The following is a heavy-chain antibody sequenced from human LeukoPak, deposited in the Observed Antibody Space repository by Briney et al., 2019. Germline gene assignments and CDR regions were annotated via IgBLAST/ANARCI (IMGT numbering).Heavy chain of an antibody. CDR2: ISHDGSKK. Sequence: GKSLRLSCAAAKSSLSAWAMHWVRQAPDKGLEWVAVISHDGSKKYYEESVKGRFTISRDNSNNTLFLQMNSLRTEDTAVYYCAGGSQYVDDAFDIWGQGTMVTVSS. V-gene: IGHV3-30*04. CDR1: KSSLSAWA. CDR3: AGGSQYVDDAFDI. D-gene: IGHD3-9*01. J-gene: IGHJ3*02.